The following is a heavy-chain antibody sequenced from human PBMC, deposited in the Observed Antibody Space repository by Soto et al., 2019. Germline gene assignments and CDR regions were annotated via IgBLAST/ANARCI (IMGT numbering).Heavy chain of an antibody. V-gene: IGHV3-73*01. CDR1: GFTFSGSA. CDR2: IRSKANSYAT. D-gene: IGHD3-3*01. J-gene: IGHJ4*02. Sequence: GGSLRLSCAASGFTFSGSAMHWVRQASGKGLEWVGRIRSKANSYATAYAASVKGRFTISRDDSKNTTYLRMNSLKTEDTAVYYCTRPAYDFWSSYYTGWGQGTLVTVSS. CDR3: TRPAYDFWSSYYTG.